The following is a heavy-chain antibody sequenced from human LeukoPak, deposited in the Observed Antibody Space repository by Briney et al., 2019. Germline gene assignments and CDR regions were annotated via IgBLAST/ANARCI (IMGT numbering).Heavy chain of an antibody. CDR3: ARLQLRYWYFDP. CDR1: GLAISPADYY. Sequence: TLSLTCTFSGLAISPADYYWSWIRQSPGKGLGGHGYIYYRGTTYYNPSLRSRVTISVDTSKSQFSLKLSSVTAAVTAVYSWARLQLRYWYFDPWGRGNLVTVS. V-gene: IGHV4-30-4*08. D-gene: IGHD5-24*01. CDR2: IYYRGTT. J-gene: IGHJ2*01.